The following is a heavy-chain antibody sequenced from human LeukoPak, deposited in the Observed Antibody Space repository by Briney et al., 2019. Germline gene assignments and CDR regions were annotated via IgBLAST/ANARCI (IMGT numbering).Heavy chain of an antibody. J-gene: IGHJ5*02. CDR3: ARVGSGSYYNRWFGP. D-gene: IGHD3-10*01. CDR1: GFTVSSNY. CDR2: IYSGGST. Sequence: GSLRLSCAASGFTVSSNYMSWVRQAPGKGLEWVSVIYSGGSTYYADSVKGRFTISRDNSKNTLYLQMNSLRAEDTAVYYCARVGSGSYYNRWFGPWGQGTLVTVSS. V-gene: IGHV3-66*01.